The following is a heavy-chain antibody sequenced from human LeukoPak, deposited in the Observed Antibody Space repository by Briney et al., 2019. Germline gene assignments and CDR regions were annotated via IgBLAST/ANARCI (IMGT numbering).Heavy chain of an antibody. J-gene: IGHJ3*02. V-gene: IGHV4-59*12. CDR1: GGSISSYY. CDR2: IYHSGST. Sequence: NPSETLSLTCTVSGGSISSYYWSWIRQPPGKGLEWIGYIYHSGSTYYNPSLKSRVTISVDRSKNQFSLKLSSVTAADTAVYYCARVLYDSSGFGAFDIWGQGTMVTVSS. CDR3: ARVLYDSSGFGAFDI. D-gene: IGHD3-22*01.